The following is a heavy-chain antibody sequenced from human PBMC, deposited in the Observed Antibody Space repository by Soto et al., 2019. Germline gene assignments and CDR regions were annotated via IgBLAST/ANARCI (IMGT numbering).Heavy chain of an antibody. CDR2: INWDSGDI. J-gene: IGHJ4*02. Sequence: PVGSLRLSYVVSWISFDDYAMHWVRQVPGKGLEWVSGINWDSGDIGYADSVKGRFTISRDNAKNSLYLQMNSLKTEDTALYYCAKDTAPGFYDANGHLDYWGQGTPVTVSS. D-gene: IGHD2-8*01. V-gene: IGHV3-9*01. CDR1: WISFDDYA. CDR3: AKDTAPGFYDANGHLDY.